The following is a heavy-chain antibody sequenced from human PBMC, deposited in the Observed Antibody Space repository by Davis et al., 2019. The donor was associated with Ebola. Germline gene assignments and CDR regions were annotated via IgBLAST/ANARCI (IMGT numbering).Heavy chain of an antibody. D-gene: IGHD2-21*02. CDR3: ATLGGDWGSGWYYYYYYMDV. J-gene: IGHJ6*03. V-gene: IGHV1-69*06. CDR2: IIPTLDTS. CDR1: GGTFSNYS. Sequence: SVKVSCKASGGTFSNYSLSWVRQAPGQGLEWMGGIIPTLDTSNYAQRFKGRVTITADKSTSTAYMDLSSLKSEDSAVYYCATLGGDWGSGWYYYYYYMDVWGKGTTVTVSS.